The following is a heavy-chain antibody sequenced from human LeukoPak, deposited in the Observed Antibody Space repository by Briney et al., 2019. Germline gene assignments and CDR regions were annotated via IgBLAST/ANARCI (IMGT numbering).Heavy chain of an antibody. V-gene: IGHV3-21*01. CDR1: GFTFSSYS. CDR2: ISSSSSYI. Sequence: PGGSLRLPCAASGFTFSSYSMNWVRQAPGKGLEWVSSISSSSSYIYYADSVKGRFTISRDNAKNSLYLQMNSLRAEDTAVYYCARDSCSGGSCYRFDYWGQGTLVTVSS. CDR3: ARDSCSGGSCYRFDY. J-gene: IGHJ4*02. D-gene: IGHD2-15*01.